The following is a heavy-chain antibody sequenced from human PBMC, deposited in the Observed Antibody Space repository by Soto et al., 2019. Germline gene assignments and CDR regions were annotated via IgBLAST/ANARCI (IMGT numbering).Heavy chain of an antibody. CDR2: ISYDGSHK. CDR3: ARDYSYQRAMDV. V-gene: IGHV3-30-3*01. J-gene: IGHJ6*02. Sequence: LSCAASGFTFSNFAMYWVRQAPGKGLEWVTVISYDGSHKYYADSVKGRFTISRDNSKNTLYLQMNNLRAEDSAVYFCARDYSYQRAMDVWGQGTTVTVSS. D-gene: IGHD2-15*01. CDR1: GFTFSNFA.